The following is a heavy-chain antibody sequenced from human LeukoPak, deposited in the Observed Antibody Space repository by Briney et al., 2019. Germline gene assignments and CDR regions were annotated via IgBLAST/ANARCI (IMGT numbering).Heavy chain of an antibody. J-gene: IGHJ5*02. CDR1: GGSFSGYY. CDR2: INHSGST. CDR3: ARGRHRAIFGVVTTTDNWFDP. Sequence: PSETLSLTCAVYGGSFSGYYWSWIRQPPGKGLEWIGEINHSGSTNYNPSLKSRVTISVDTSKNQFSLKLSSVTAADTAVYYCARGRHRAIFGVVTTTDNWFDPWGQGTLVTVSS. V-gene: IGHV4-34*01. D-gene: IGHD3-3*01.